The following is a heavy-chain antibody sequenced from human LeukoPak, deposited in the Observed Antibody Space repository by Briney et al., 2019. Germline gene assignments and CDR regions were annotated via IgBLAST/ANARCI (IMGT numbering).Heavy chain of an antibody. CDR3: ARGGVGSYDSSGYYYA. CDR2: LNPNSGNT. J-gene: IGHJ5*02. CDR1: GYTFTSYD. V-gene: IGHV1-8*01. D-gene: IGHD3-22*01. Sequence: ASVKVSCKASGYTFTSYDINWVRQATGQGLEWMGWLNPNSGNTGYAQKFQGRVTMTRNTSISTAYMEPSSLRSEDTAVYYCARGGVGSYDSSGYYYAWGQGTLVTVSS.